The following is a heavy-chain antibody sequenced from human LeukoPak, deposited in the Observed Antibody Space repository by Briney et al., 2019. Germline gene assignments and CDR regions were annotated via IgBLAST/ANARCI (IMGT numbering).Heavy chain of an antibody. CDR2: ISSSSSYI. J-gene: IGHJ4*02. Sequence: GSLRLSCAASGFTFSSYAMHWVRQAPGKGLEWVSSISSSSSYIYYADSVKGRFTISRDNAKNSLYLQMNSLRAEDTAVYYCARDQETTYYYDSSGYYFFDYWGQGTLVTVSS. CDR1: GFTFSSYA. D-gene: IGHD3-22*01. CDR3: ARDQETTYYYDSSGYYFFDY. V-gene: IGHV3-21*01.